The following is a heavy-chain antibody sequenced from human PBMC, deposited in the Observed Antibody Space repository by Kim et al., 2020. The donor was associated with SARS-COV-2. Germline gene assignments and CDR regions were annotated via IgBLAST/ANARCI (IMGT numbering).Heavy chain of an antibody. CDR3: AKAVFAGYYYYGMDV. Sequence: ASVKVSCKVSGYTLTELSMHWVRQAPGKGLDWMGGFDPEDGETIYAQKFQGRVTMTEDTSTDTAYMELSSLRSEDTAVYYCAKAVFAGYYYYGMDVWGQGTTVTVSS. CDR2: FDPEDGET. J-gene: IGHJ6*02. D-gene: IGHD1-20*01. CDR1: GYTLTELS. V-gene: IGHV1-24*01.